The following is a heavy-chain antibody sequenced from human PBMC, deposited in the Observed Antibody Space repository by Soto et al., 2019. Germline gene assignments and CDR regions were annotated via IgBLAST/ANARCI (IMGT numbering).Heavy chain of an antibody. Sequence: SETLSLTCAVYGGSFSGYYWSWIRQPPGKGLEWIGEINHSGSTNYNPSLKSRVTISVDTSKNQFSLKLSSVTAADTAVYYCAGVEVGATEIFDYWGQGSLVTVSS. V-gene: IGHV4-34*01. CDR1: GGSFSGYY. D-gene: IGHD1-26*01. J-gene: IGHJ4*02. CDR2: INHSGST. CDR3: AGVEVGATEIFDY.